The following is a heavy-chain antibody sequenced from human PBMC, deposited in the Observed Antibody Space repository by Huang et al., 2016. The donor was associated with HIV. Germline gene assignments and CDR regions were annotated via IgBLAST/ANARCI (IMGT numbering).Heavy chain of an antibody. J-gene: IGHJ4*02. CDR3: AKDSDYNWHHCDY. D-gene: IGHD1-1*01. V-gene: IGHV3-23*01. Sequence: EVQLLESGGGLVQPGGSLRLSCAASGFTFNSYAMSWVRQAPGKGLERGSTIRGSGLTTYYADSVKGRFTISRDNSKNTLYLQINSLRAEDTAVYYCAKDSDYNWHHCDYWGQGNLVSVSS. CDR2: IRGSGLTT. CDR1: GFTFNSYA.